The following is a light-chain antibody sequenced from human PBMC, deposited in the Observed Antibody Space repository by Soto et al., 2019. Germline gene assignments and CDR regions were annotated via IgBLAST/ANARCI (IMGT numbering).Light chain of an antibody. V-gene: IGKV3-15*01. CDR2: GAS. CDR1: QSVSSN. Sequence: EIVMTQSPATLSVSPGERATLSCRASQSVSSNLAWYQQKPGQAPRLLIYGASTRATGIPARFSGSGSGTEFTLAISGLQSEDFAVYYCQQYNNWPKTFGQVTKVGIK. J-gene: IGKJ1*01. CDR3: QQYNNWPKT.